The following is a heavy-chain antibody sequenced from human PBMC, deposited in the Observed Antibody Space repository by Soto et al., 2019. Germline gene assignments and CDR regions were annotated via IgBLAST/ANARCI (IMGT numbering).Heavy chain of an antibody. Sequence: QVELQESGPGLVKPSQTLSLTCTVSGGSISSGAYYWSWIRHHPGKGLEWIGYIYYSGSTYYNPSLKSRVTRSVDTSKNQFSLKLSSVTAADTAVYYCAGDRVATESWFDPWGQGTLVTVSS. D-gene: IGHD3-3*01. J-gene: IGHJ5*02. CDR2: IYYSGST. V-gene: IGHV4-31*03. CDR1: GGSISSGAYY. CDR3: AGDRVATESWFDP.